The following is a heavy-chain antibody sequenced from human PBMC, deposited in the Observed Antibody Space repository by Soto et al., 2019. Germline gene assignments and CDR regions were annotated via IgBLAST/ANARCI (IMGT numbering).Heavy chain of an antibody. CDR1: ELSVRPGSMC. CDR3: ARIRKAAGGCDY. CDR2: IDWDDDK. D-gene: IGHD6-13*01. Sequence: GPPVTHPTQTLALRCTYPELSVRPGSMCVSWIRQAPGKAQEWLALIDWDDDKYYSTPRKTRLTISKDTSKNQVVLTMTNMDPVDTATYYCARIRKAAGGCDYWGQGTLVTVSS. V-gene: IGHV2-70*01. J-gene: IGHJ4*02.